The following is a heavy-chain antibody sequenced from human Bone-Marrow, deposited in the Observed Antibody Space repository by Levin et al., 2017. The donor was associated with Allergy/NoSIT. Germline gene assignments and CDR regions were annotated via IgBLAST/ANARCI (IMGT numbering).Heavy chain of an antibody. CDR2: ISAYNGNT. J-gene: IGHJ3*02. V-gene: IGHV1-18*01. Sequence: ASVKVSCKASGYTFTSYGISWVRQAPGQGLEWMGWISAYNGNTNYAQKLQGRVTMTTDTSTSTAYMELRSLRSDDTAVYYCARHDLAGVVVVITSGQGGFDIWGQGTMVTVSS. CDR3: ARHDLAGVVVVITSGQGGFDI. D-gene: IGHD3-22*01. CDR1: GYTFTSYG.